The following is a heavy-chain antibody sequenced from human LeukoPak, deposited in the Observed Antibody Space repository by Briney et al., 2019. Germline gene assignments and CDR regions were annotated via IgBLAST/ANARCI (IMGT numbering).Heavy chain of an antibody. CDR3: AKAGAAGTIDY. J-gene: IGHJ4*02. D-gene: IGHD6-13*01. Sequence: PGGSLRLSRADSGFTFTSYSMSWVRQTPRKGLEWVSPISSSSSYIYYADSVKGRFTISRDTAKNSLYLQKNSLRAEDTAVYYWAKAGAAGTIDYWRQKTLVSVSS. V-gene: IGHV3-21*01. CDR1: GFTFTSYS. CDR2: ISSSSSYI.